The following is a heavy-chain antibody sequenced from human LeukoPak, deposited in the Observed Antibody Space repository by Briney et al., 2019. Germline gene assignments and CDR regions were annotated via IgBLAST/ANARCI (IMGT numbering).Heavy chain of an antibody. D-gene: IGHD3-22*01. CDR3: ARIRYYYASSGYYFFWFDP. CDR2: IIPIFGTA. J-gene: IGHJ5*02. Sequence: SVKVSCXASGGTFSSYAISWVRLAPGQGLEWMGRIIPIFGTANYAQKFQGRVTITTDESTSTAYMELSSLRSEDTAVYYCARIRYYYASSGYYFFWFDPWGQGTLVTVSS. CDR1: GGTFSSYA. V-gene: IGHV1-69*05.